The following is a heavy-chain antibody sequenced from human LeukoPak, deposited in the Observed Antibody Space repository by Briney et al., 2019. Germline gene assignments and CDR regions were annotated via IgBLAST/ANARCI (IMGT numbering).Heavy chain of an antibody. J-gene: IGHJ4*02. CDR3: ARDHLSGDFDY. V-gene: IGHV3-11*04. Sequence: GGSLRLSCAASGFTFSDYYMSWIRQAPGKGLEWVSYISSSTSTIYYADSVKGRFTISRDNAKNSLYLQMNSLRAEDTAVYYCARDHLSGDFDYWGQRTVVTVSS. CDR1: GFTFSDYY. D-gene: IGHD6-19*01. CDR2: ISSSTSTI.